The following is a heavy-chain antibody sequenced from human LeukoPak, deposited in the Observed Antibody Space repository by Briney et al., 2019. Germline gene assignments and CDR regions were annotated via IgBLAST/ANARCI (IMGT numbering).Heavy chain of an antibody. CDR3: GRDAMRGGDYDY. CDR2: IKGDGSEE. CDR1: GFTFSRYW. J-gene: IGHJ4*02. D-gene: IGHD3-16*01. V-gene: IGHV3-7*01. Sequence: GGSLRLSCAASGFTFSRYWMSWVRQAPGKGLEWVANIKGDGSEEHYVGSVRGRCTISRDNAKNSLYLQMNSLRAEDASVYYCGRDAMRGGDYDYWGQGTLVTVSS.